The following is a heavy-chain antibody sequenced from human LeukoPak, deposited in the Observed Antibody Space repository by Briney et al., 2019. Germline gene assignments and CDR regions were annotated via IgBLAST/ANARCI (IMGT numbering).Heavy chain of an antibody. CDR2: ISAYNGNT. Sequence: ASVKVSCKASGYTFTSYGISWVRQAPGQGLEWMGWISAYNGNTNYAQKLQGRVTMTTDTSASTAYMELRSLRSDDTAVYYCARDPPRYSSSPSWFDPWGQGTLVTVSS. D-gene: IGHD6-6*01. V-gene: IGHV1-18*01. J-gene: IGHJ5*02. CDR1: GYTFTSYG. CDR3: ARDPPRYSSSPSWFDP.